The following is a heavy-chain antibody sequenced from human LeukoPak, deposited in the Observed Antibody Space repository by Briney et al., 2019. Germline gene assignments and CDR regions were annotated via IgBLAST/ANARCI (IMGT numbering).Heavy chain of an antibody. CDR3: ARAPAGYCSGGSCATFDY. D-gene: IGHD2-15*01. CDR1: GYTFTSYY. CDR2: INPSGGST. J-gene: IGHJ4*02. V-gene: IGHV1-46*01. Sequence: GASVKVSCKASGYTFTSYYMHWVRQAPGQGLEWMGIINPSGGSTSYAQKFQGGVTMARDTSTSTVYMELSSLRSEDTAVYYCARAPAGYCSGGSCATFDYWGQGTLVTVSS.